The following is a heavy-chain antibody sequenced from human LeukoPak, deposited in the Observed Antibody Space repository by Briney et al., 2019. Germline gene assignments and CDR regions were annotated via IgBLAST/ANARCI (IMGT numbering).Heavy chain of an antibody. Sequence: GGSLRLSCAASGFTFSSYAMHWVRQAPGKGLEYVSAISSNGGGTYYANSVKGRFTISRDNSKNTLYLQMGSLRAEDMAVYYCARAYGSSWYYDYWGQGTLVTVSS. CDR1: GFTFSSYA. CDR3: ARAYGSSWYYDY. J-gene: IGHJ4*02. D-gene: IGHD6-13*01. V-gene: IGHV3-64*01. CDR2: ISSNGGGT.